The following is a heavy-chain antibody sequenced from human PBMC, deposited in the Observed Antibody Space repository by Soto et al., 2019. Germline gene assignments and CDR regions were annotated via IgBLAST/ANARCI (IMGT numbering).Heavy chain of an antibody. D-gene: IGHD2-2*01. J-gene: IGHJ4*02. V-gene: IGHV4-34*01. CDR1: GGSFSGYY. CDR2: VNHSGTT. CDR3: ARGIGYCSSINCYSSRRLRFDS. Sequence: SETLSLTCAVYGGSFSGYYWTWIRQSPEKGLEWIGEVNHSGTTYYYPSLKTRVTISVHTPKNQFSLKMSSVTAADTAVYYCARGIGYCSSINCYSSRRLRFDSWGQGTLVTVSS.